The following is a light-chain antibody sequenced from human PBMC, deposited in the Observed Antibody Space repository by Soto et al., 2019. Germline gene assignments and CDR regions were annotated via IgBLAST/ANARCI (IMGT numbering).Light chain of an antibody. J-gene: IGLJ1*01. Sequence: QSALTQPRSACGSPGQSVTISCTGTSSDVGGYNYVSWYQQHPGKAPKLMIYEVSKRPSGVPDRFSGSESGNTASLTVSGLQAEDEADYYCSSYAGSNNPFVFGTGTKVTVL. CDR3: SSYAGSNNPFV. CDR2: EVS. CDR1: SSDVGGYNY. V-gene: IGLV2-8*01.